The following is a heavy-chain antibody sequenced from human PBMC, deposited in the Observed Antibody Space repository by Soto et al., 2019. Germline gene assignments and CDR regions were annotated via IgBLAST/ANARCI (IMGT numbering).Heavy chain of an antibody. CDR2: IYYSGNT. CDR3: ARGGWYEDH. V-gene: IGHV4-59*11. J-gene: IGHJ4*02. Sequence: QVQLQESGPGLVKPSETLSLTCTVSGGSISGHYWSWIRQPPGMGLEWIGYIYYSGNTNYNPSLKSRLTISVDTSKNQFSLKLRSVTAADTAVYYWARGGWYEDHWGQGILVTVSS. D-gene: IGHD6-19*01. CDR1: GGSISGHY.